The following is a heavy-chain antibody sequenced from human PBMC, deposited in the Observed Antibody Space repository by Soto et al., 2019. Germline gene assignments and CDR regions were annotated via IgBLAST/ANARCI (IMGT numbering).Heavy chain of an antibody. J-gene: IGHJ6*03. CDR3: AKGSLVVPAAMEFYMDV. V-gene: IGHV3-23*01. CDR2: ISGSGGST. CDR1: GFTFSSYA. D-gene: IGHD2-2*01. Sequence: GGSLRLSCAASGFTFSSYAMSWVRQAPGKGLEWVSAISGSGGSTYYADSVKGRFTISRDNSKNTLYLQMNSLRAEDTAVYYCAKGSLVVPAAMEFYMDVWGKGTTVTVSS.